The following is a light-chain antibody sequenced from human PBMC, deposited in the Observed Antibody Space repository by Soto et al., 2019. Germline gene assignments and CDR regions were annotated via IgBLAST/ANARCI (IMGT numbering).Light chain of an antibody. CDR1: QDISNY. V-gene: IGKV1-33*01. J-gene: IGKJ4*01. CDR3: QQYDSLPLT. CDR2: DAS. Sequence: DIRMTQSPSSLSASVGDRVTITCQASQDISNYLNWYQQTPGKAPKLLIYDASNLETGVPSRFSGSGSGTDFTFTISSLQPEDIATYYCQQYDSLPLTFAGGTKVEIK.